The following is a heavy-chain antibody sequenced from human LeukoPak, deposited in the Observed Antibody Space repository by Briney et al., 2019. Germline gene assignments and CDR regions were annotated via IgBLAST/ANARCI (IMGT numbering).Heavy chain of an antibody. V-gene: IGHV7-4-1*02. CDR2: INTNTGNP. CDR1: GYTFTSYA. CDR3: ARERQWLANYGMDV. Sequence: GASVKVSCKASGYTFTSYAMNWVRQAPGQGLEWMGWINTNTGNPTYAQGLTGRFVFSLDTSVSTAYLQISSLKAEDTAVYYCARERQWLANYGMDVWGQGTTVTVSS. D-gene: IGHD6-19*01. J-gene: IGHJ6*02.